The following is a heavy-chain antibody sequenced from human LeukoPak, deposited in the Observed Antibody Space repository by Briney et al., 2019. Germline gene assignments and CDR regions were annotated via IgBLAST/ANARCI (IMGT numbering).Heavy chain of an antibody. V-gene: IGHV1-3*01. J-gene: IGHJ4*02. D-gene: IGHD6-13*01. Sequence: GASVKVSCKASGYTFTSYAMHWVRQAPGQRLEWMGWINAGNGNTKDSQNFQGRVTITRDTFASTAYMELSSLRSEDTAVYYCARKKSSSWYPDYWGQGTLVTVSS. CDR3: ARKKSSSWYPDY. CDR2: INAGNGNT. CDR1: GYTFTSYA.